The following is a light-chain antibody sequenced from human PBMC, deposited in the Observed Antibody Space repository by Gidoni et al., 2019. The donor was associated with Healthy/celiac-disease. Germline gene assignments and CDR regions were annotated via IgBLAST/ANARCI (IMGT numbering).Light chain of an antibody. CDR3: QQYGSSPRIT. CDR2: GAS. V-gene: IGKV3-20*01. CDR1: KSVSRSY. Sequence: EIVLTQSPGTLSLSPGERATLSCRASKSVSRSYLAWYQQKPGQAPRLLIYGASSRATGIPDRFRGSGSGTDFTLTISRLEPEDFAVYYCQQYGSSPRITFGPGTKVDIK. J-gene: IGKJ3*01.